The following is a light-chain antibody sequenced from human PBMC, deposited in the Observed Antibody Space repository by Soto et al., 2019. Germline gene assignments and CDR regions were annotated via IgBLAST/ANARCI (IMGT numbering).Light chain of an antibody. CDR3: LPSYLWNT. Sequence: EMGVKLSLGTLSLTPGEGATLSCRATQSVSSSDLAWYQKKPGQAPGLLISGASNRATGFPDRFSGSGSGTDFTLTISRLEPEDFPVYCCLPSYLWNTFAQGGLLEIK. V-gene: IGKV3-20*01. J-gene: IGKJ5*01. CDR2: GAS. CDR1: QSVSSSD.